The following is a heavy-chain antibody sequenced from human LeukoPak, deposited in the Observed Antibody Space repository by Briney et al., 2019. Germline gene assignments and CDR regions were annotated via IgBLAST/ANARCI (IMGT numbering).Heavy chain of an antibody. J-gene: IGHJ3*02. Sequence: SVKVSCKASGGTFSSYAISWLRQAPGQGLEWMGGIIPIFGTANFAQKFQGRVTITTDESSSTAYMELSSLRSEDTAVYYCARAGYSYGSGYAFDIWGQGTMVTVSS. CDR2: IIPIFGTA. V-gene: IGHV1-69*05. CDR3: ARAGYSYGSGYAFDI. D-gene: IGHD5-18*01. CDR1: GGTFSSYA.